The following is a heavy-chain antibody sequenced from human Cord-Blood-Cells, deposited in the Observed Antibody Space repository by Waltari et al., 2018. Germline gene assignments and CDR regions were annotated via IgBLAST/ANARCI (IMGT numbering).Heavy chain of an antibody. V-gene: IGHV1-46*01. J-gene: IGHJ3*02. CDR3: ARGGYDFWSGYYDAFDI. Sequence: QVQLVQSGAEVKKPGASVKVSCKASGYTFTSYYMHWVRQAPGQGLEWMGIINPSGGSTSYAQKFQGRVTMTRDTSTSTVYMELSSLRSEDTAVYYCARGGYDFWSGYYDAFDIWGQGTMVTVSS. D-gene: IGHD3-3*01. CDR2: INPSGGST. CDR1: GYTFTSYY.